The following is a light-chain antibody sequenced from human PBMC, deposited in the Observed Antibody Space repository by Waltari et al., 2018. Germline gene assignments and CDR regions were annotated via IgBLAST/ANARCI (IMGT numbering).Light chain of an antibody. CDR2: DVS. J-gene: IGLJ2*01. V-gene: IGLV2-14*03. CDR1: NSDIGRYNY. CDR3: ASYTSSNTVI. Sequence: QSALTQPASVSGSAGQSIAISCSGTNSDIGRYNYVSWYQQHTGNAPRLIIYDVSRWPSGVSNRFIGSKSGITASLAISGLQAEDEGDYFCASYTSSNTVIFGGGTRVTVL.